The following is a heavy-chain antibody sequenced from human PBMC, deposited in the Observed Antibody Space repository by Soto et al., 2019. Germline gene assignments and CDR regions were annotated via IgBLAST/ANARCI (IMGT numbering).Heavy chain of an antibody. J-gene: IGHJ4*02. CDR1: GWSFTTYL. D-gene: IGHD3-10*01. V-gene: IGHV5-51*01. CDR3: ERGYGTGNLDH. CDR2: LYPGDSET. Sequence: PVGSLKISFKFSGWSFTTYLIVLGLQMSGKGLEWVGILYPGDSETRYSPSFQGQVTISADRSITTACLQWSSLKASDTAMYYCERGYGTGNLDHPGQQTLLTVPS.